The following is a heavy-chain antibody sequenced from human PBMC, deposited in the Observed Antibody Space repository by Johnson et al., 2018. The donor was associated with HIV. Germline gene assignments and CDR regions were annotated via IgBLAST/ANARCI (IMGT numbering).Heavy chain of an antibody. CDR1: GFTVSSNY. Sequence: VQLVESGGGVVRPGGSLRLSCAASGFTVSSNYMSWVRQAPGKGLEWVSVIYSGGSTYYADSVKGRFTISRDNSKNTLYLQMNSLRAEDTAVFYCARDQFGTITTGGDGAFDIWGQGTMVTVSS. D-gene: IGHD5-24*01. CDR2: IYSGGST. V-gene: IGHV3-66*02. CDR3: ARDQFGTITTGGDGAFDI. J-gene: IGHJ3*02.